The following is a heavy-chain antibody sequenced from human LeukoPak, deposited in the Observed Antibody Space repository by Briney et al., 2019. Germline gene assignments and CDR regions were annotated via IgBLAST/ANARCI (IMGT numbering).Heavy chain of an antibody. CDR2: IGTAGDT. J-gene: IGHJ3*02. D-gene: IGHD4-23*01. Sequence: GGSLRLSCAASGFTFSSYDMHWVRQATGKGLEWVSAIGTAGDTYYPGSVKGRFTISRENAKNSLYLQMNSLRAGDTAVYYCARGTEDYGGSPDATIRRPFAIWGQGTLVTVST. CDR1: GFTFSSYD. CDR3: ARGTEDYGGSPDATIRRPFAI. V-gene: IGHV3-13*01.